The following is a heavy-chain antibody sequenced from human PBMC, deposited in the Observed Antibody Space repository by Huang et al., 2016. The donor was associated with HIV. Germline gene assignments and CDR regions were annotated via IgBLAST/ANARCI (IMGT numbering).Heavy chain of an antibody. CDR3: ARARSVLRGVITHPLDS. J-gene: IGHJ4*02. V-gene: IGHV4-30-4*08. Sequence: QVLLHESGPGLVKPSQTLSLTCTVAGVSIGTGGYYCTWSRQPPGKGLQWVGCIHYNGATYYNPTLKTRLAISLDTANNQVSLTVASVTAADTAVYYCARARSVLRGVITHPLDSWGQGVLVTV. CDR1: GVSIGTGGYY. CDR2: IHYNGAT. D-gene: IGHD3-10*01.